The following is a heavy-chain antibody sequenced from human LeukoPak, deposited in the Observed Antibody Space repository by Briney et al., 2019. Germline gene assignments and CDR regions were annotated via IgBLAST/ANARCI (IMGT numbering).Heavy chain of an antibody. CDR3: ARDPGSHNSSGWYDY. CDR1: GFSFDAYW. Sequence: GGSLRLSCVASGFSFDAYWMTWVRKAPGKGLECVSYISYSSSTIYYADSVKGRFTISRDNAKNSLYLQMNSLRAEDTAVYYCARDPGSHNSSGWYDYWGQGTLVTVSS. J-gene: IGHJ4*02. CDR2: ISYSSSTI. D-gene: IGHD6-19*01. V-gene: IGHV3-48*04.